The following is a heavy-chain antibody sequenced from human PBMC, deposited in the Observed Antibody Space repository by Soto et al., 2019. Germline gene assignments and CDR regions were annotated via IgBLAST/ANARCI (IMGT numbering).Heavy chain of an antibody. D-gene: IGHD3-3*01. V-gene: IGHV4-59*12. CDR2: IYYTGST. CDR1: GGSIRGYY. Sequence: SETLSLTCTVSGGSIRGYYWSWIRQTPGKGLEWVGHIYYTGSTNYNPSLKSRLTISVDTSKNQFYLKLSSVTAADTAVYYCAREREANDFWSGYYYFDYWGQGTLVTVSS. CDR3: AREREANDFWSGYYYFDY. J-gene: IGHJ4*02.